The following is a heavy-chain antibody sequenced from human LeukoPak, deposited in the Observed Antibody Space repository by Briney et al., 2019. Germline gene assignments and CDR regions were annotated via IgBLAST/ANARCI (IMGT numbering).Heavy chain of an antibody. CDR1: GGSISSYY. CDR2: IYYSGST. D-gene: IGHD6-13*01. Sequence: SETLSLTCTVSGGSISSYYWSWIRQPPGKGLEWIGYIYYSGSTNYNPSLKSRVTISVDTSKNQFSLKLSSVTAADTAVYYCARDHDSSSWYGSWFDPWGQGTLVTVSS. V-gene: IGHV4-59*12. CDR3: ARDHDSSSWYGSWFDP. J-gene: IGHJ5*02.